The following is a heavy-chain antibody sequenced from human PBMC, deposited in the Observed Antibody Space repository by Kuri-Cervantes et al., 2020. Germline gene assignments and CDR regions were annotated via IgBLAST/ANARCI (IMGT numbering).Heavy chain of an antibody. CDR1: GFTFSSYG. Sequence: GGSLRLSCAASGFTFSSYGMHWVRQAPGKGLEWVAVISYDGSNKYYADSVKGRFTISRDNSKNTLYLQMNSLRADDTAVYFCARSATDYYYYMDVWGKGTTVTVSS. CDR2: ISYDGSNK. V-gene: IGHV3-30*03. CDR3: ARSATDYYYYMDV. D-gene: IGHD6-13*01. J-gene: IGHJ6*03.